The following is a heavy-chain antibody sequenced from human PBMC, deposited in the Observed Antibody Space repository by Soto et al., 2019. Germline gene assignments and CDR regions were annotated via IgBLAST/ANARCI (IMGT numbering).Heavy chain of an antibody. CDR3: ARELPSIYEILTGHFDH. D-gene: IGHD3-9*01. V-gene: IGHV4-4*07. J-gene: IGHJ4*02. CDR2: IYTTGST. CDR1: GGSLSDYY. Sequence: SETLSLTCAVSGGSLSDYYWSLIRPPAGKGLEWIGRIYTTGSTHYNPSLKSRVTLSIDMSKNQFSLKLNSVTAADTAVYYCARELPSIYEILTGHFDHWGQGNLVTVSS.